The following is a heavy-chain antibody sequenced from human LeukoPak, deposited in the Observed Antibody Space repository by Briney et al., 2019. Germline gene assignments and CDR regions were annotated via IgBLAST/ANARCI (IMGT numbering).Heavy chain of an antibody. D-gene: IGHD3-3*01. Sequence: PSETLSLTCTVSGGSMSSYYWSWIRQPPGKGLEWIGYTYYSGNTNCNPSLKSRVTISVDTSKNQFSLKLTSVTAADTAVYYCAREGGFFRPLDYSGQGTLVTVSS. J-gene: IGHJ4*02. V-gene: IGHV4-59*12. CDR1: GGSMSSYY. CDR2: TYYSGNT. CDR3: AREGGFFRPLDY.